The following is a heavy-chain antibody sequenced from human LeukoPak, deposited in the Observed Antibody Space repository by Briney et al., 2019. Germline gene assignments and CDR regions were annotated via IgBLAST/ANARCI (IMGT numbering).Heavy chain of an antibody. D-gene: IGHD6-19*01. CDR3: AKVHSSGWNFDY. V-gene: IGHV3-23*01. Sequence: GGSLRLSCAASGFTFSSYAMSWVRQAPGKGLEWVSGMSGSGGGTYYADSAKGRFTISRDNSKNTLYLQMNSLRAEDTAVYYCAKVHSSGWNFDYWGQGTLVTVSS. CDR1: GFTFSSYA. J-gene: IGHJ4*02. CDR2: MSGSGGGT.